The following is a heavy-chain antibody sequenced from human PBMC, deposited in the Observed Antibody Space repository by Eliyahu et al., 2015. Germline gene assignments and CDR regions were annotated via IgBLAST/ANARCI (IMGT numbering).Heavy chain of an antibody. CDR1: GYTFTSYA. J-gene: IGHJ4*02. D-gene: IGHD3-10*01. Sequence: QVQLVQSGSELKKPGASVKVSCKASGYTFTSYAMNWVRQAPGQGLEWMGWINTNTGNPTYAQGFTGRFVFSLDTSVSTAYLQISSLKAEDTAVYYCARLPSLWWFRESNNFDYWGQGTLVTVSS. V-gene: IGHV7-4-1*02. CDR2: INTNTGNP. CDR3: ARLPSLWWFRESNNFDY.